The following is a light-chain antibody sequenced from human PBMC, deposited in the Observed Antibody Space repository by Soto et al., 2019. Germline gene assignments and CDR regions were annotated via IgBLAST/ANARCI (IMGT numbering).Light chain of an antibody. CDR1: QSVSSNY. J-gene: IGKJ1*01. CDR2: GAS. CDR3: QQYGSLSWT. V-gene: IGKV3-20*01. Sequence: DIVLTQSPGTLSLSPGERATLSCRASQSVSSNYLAWYQQRPGQAPRLLIYGASTRATGIPDRFSGSGSGTDFTLTSSRLEPEDFAVYYCQQYGSLSWTFGQGTKVEIK.